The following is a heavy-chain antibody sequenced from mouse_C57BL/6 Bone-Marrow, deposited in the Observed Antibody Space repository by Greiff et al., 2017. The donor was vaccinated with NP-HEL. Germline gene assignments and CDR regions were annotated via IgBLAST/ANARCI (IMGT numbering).Heavy chain of an antibody. V-gene: IGHV5-4*01. J-gene: IGHJ2*01. D-gene: IGHD2-2*01. CDR2: ISDGGSYT. CDR3: ARDTGYEGYFDY. CDR1: GFTFSSYA. Sequence: EVQVVESGGGLVKPGGSLKLSCAASGFTFSSYAMSWVRQTPEKRLEWVATISDGGSYTYYPDNVKGRFTISRDNAKNNLYLQMSHLKSEDTAMYYCARDTGYEGYFDYWGQGTTLTVSS.